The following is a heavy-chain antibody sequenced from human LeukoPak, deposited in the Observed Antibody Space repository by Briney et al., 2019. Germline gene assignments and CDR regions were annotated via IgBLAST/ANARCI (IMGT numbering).Heavy chain of an antibody. Sequence: SETLSLTCTVSGGSISRYYWSWIRQPPGKGLEWIGYIYYSGSTNYNPSLKSRVTISVDTSKNQFSLKLSSVTAADTAVYYCARASTSIAARPLDYWGQGTLVTVSS. J-gene: IGHJ4*02. CDR3: ARASTSIAARPLDY. D-gene: IGHD6-6*01. V-gene: IGHV4-59*01. CDR1: GGSISRYY. CDR2: IYYSGST.